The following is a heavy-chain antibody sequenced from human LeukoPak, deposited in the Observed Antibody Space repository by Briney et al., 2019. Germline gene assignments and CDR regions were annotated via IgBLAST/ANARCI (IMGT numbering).Heavy chain of an antibody. Sequence: ASVKVSCKASGYTFTGYYMHWVRQAPGQGLEWMGWINPNSGGTNYAQKFQGRVTMTRDTSISTAYMELSRLRSDDTAVYYCARDQEITMIVVARHAFDIWGQGTMVTVSS. D-gene: IGHD3-22*01. V-gene: IGHV1-2*02. CDR3: ARDQEITMIVVARHAFDI. J-gene: IGHJ3*02. CDR2: INPNSGGT. CDR1: GYTFTGYY.